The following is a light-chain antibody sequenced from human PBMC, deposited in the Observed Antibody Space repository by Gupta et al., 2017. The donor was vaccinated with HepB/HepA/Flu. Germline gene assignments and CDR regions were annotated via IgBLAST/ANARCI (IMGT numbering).Light chain of an antibody. CDR3: GAWDESLGAEV. CDR2: ENN. J-gene: IGLJ3*02. V-gene: IGLV1-51*02. Sequence: QSVLMPPPSVSAAPGQRVIIPCSGSSSNIGKHFLSWYQQLPGTAPKLLIYENNKRPSGIPDRFSASKYGTSATLGITGLQTGDEVDYYCGAWDESLGAEVFGGGTKLTVL. CDR1: SSNIGKHF.